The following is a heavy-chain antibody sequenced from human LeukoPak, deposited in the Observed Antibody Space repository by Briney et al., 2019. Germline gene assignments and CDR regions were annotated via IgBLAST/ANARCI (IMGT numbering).Heavy chain of an antibody. J-gene: IGHJ3*02. CDR2: ITWNSGSV. D-gene: IGHD1-26*01. CDR1: GFTIHDYA. Sequence: GGSLRLSCAASGFTIHDYAMHWIRQVPGKGLEWVSGITWNSGSVQNADSMGGRSTISRDTANNSLYLQMNSLRPDNMAFYYGAQGLGVASLIVDALDMWGQGTMVTV. CDR3: AQGLGVASLIVDALDM. V-gene: IGHV3-9*03.